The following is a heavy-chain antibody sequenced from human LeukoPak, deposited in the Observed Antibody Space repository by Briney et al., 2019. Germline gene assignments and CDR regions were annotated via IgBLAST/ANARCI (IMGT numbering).Heavy chain of an antibody. CDR2: IYYGGST. Sequence: PSETLSLTCAVSGGSISGYYWSWIRQPPGKGLEWIGHIYYGGSTNYNPSLKSRVTLSVDTSNDQLSLNLSSVTAADTAVYYCARAHNAASFFFDYWGQGTLVTVSS. CDR1: GGSISGYY. V-gene: IGHV4-59*01. CDR3: ARAHNAASFFFDY. D-gene: IGHD1-1*01. J-gene: IGHJ4*02.